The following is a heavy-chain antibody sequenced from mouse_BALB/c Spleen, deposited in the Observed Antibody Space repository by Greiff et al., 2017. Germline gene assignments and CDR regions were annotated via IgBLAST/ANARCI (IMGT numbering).Heavy chain of an antibody. J-gene: IGHJ3*01. V-gene: IGHV1S56*01. CDR1: GYTFTSYY. CDR3: ARAGTMITTSWFAY. D-gene: IGHD2-4*01. CDR2: IYPGNVNT. Sequence: QVQLQQSAAELARPGASVKMSCKASGYTFTSYYIHWVKQRPGQGLEWIGWIYPGNVNTKYNEKFKGKATLTADKSSSTAYMQLSSLTSEDSAVYVCARAGTMITTSWFAYWGQGTLVTVSA.